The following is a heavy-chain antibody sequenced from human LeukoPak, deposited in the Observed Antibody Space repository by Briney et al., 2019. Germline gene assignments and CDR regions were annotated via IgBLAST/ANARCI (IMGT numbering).Heavy chain of an antibody. J-gene: IGHJ4*02. Sequence: GGALRLSCAASGFTFDIFGMNWVRQAPGKGLEWVSSISTTIDNTYYADSVRGRFTISRDNSKNTVYLQMNSLRAEDTAVYFCATYRGRGSPFDFWGQGTQVTVSS. CDR3: ATYRGRGSPFDF. V-gene: IGHV3-23*01. D-gene: IGHD3-10*01. CDR1: GFTFDIFG. CDR2: ISTTIDNT.